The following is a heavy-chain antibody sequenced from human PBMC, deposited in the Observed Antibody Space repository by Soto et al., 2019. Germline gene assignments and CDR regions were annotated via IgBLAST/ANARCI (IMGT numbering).Heavy chain of an antibody. CDR3: AKERNSWYSSGSDS. CDR1: GFTFSSCA. CDR2: ISVNGGST. J-gene: IGHJ4*02. D-gene: IGHD2-15*01. V-gene: IGHV3-23*01. Sequence: QPGGSLRLSCAASGFTFSSCAMGWVRQAPGKGLEWVSSISVNGGSTYYADSVKGRFTISRDNSKNILYLHMISLRAEDTAVYYCAKERNSWYSSGSDSWGQGTLVTVSS.